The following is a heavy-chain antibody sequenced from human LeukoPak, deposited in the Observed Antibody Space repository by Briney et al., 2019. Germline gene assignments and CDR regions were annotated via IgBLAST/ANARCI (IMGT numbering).Heavy chain of an antibody. V-gene: IGHV4-39*07. Sequence: SETLSLTCTVSGGSISSSSYYWGWVRQPPGKELEWIGSIYYSGSSHYNPSLKSRVSMSRDTAENQFSLNLSSVTAADTAVYYCARVGVTADFDYWGQGTLVTVSS. D-gene: IGHD1-26*01. CDR1: GGSISSSSYY. CDR3: ARVGVTADFDY. CDR2: IYYSGSS. J-gene: IGHJ4*02.